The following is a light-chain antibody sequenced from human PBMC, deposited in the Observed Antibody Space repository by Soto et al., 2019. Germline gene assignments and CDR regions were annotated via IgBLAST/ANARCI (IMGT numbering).Light chain of an antibody. V-gene: IGKV1-39*01. CDR2: AAS. CDR1: QSISSY. J-gene: IGKJ4*01. Sequence: DIQMTQSPSSLSASVGDRVTITCRASQSISSYFNWYQQKPGKAPKLLIYAASSLQSGVPSRFSGSGSGTDFTLTISSLQPEDFATYYCQQSYSTPPITFGGGTKVEIK. CDR3: QQSYSTPPIT.